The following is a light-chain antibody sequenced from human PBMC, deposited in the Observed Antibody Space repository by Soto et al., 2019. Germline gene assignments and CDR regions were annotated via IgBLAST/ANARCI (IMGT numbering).Light chain of an antibody. CDR2: AAT. J-gene: IGKJ1*01. Sequence: SQMTQSPASLSTSVGDRVTITCRASQSIINYLNWYQQKPGKAPKLLIYAATSLQSGVPSRFSGSGSGTGFTLTVSSLQVEDFASYYCQQSYSTLWTFGQGSKVAI. CDR3: QQSYSTLWT. CDR1: QSIINY. V-gene: IGKV1-39*01.